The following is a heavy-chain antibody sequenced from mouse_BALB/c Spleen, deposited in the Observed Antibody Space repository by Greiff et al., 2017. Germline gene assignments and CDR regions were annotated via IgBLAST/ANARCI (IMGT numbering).Heavy chain of an antibody. Sequence: VQLQQSGPELVKPGASVRISCKASGYTFTSYYIHWVKQRPGQGLEWIGWIYPGNVNTKYNEKFKGKATLTADKSSSTAYMQLSSLTSEDSAVYFCARGYGSSSLDYWGQGTTLTVSS. CDR2: IYPGNVNT. V-gene: IGHV1S56*01. CDR1: GYTFTSYY. D-gene: IGHD1-1*01. J-gene: IGHJ2*01. CDR3: ARGYGSSSLDY.